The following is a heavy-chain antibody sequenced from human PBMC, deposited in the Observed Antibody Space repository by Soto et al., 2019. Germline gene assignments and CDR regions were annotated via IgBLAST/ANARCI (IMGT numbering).Heavy chain of an antibody. CDR2: FFWDYDK. J-gene: IGHJ4*02. CDR1: GFSLSTSGVG. V-gene: IGHV2-5*02. Sequence: QITLKESGPTLVKPTQTLTLTCTFSGFSLSTSGVGVGWIRQPPGKALEWLALFFWDYDKRYSPPLKSRLTLTKDTSKNQVVLTMTDMDPVDTATYYCAHRREGDPGRRAYFDYWGQGILVTVSS. D-gene: IGHD1-26*01. CDR3: AHRREGDPGRRAYFDY.